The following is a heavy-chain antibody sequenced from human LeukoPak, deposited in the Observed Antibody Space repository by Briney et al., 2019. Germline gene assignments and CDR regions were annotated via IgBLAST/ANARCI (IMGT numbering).Heavy chain of an antibody. V-gene: IGHV3-21*01. CDR2: ISSSSSYI. CDR3: ARDPSRYCSSTSCPKSPPDY. CDR1: RFTFSSYS. J-gene: IGHJ4*02. D-gene: IGHD2-2*01. Sequence: PGGSLRLSCAASRFTFSSYSMNWVRQAPGKGLEWVSSISSSSSYIYYADSVKGRFTISRDNAKNSLYLQMNSLRAEDTAVYYCARDPSRYCSSTSCPKSPPDYWGQGTLVTVSS.